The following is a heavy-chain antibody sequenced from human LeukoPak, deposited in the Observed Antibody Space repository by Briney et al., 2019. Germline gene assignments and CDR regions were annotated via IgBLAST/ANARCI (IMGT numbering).Heavy chain of an antibody. J-gene: IGHJ5*02. CDR1: GYTFTDYV. CDR3: ARDVIMGGSQGWFDP. V-gene: IGHV1-2*02. Sequence: ASVKVFCKASGYTFTDYVIHWVRQAPGQGLECMGWINPKSGASENTEKFQGRFTMTRDTSISTAYMELSRLTYDDTATYYCARDVIMGGSQGWFDPWGQGTLVTVSS. CDR2: INPKSGAS. D-gene: IGHD2-8*01.